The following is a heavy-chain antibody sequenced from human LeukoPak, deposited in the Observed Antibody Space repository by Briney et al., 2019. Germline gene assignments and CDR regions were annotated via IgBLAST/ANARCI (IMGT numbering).Heavy chain of an antibody. J-gene: IGHJ3*02. CDR1: GGSISSGGYY. D-gene: IGHD3-22*01. Sequence: PSETLSLTCSVSGGSISSGGYYWSWLRQHPEKGLEWLGYIYHSGGADYNPSLKSRVTISVDSSGNQFSLKLTTVTAADTAVYYCARESSGTEGSAAFDIWGRGMMVTVSS. CDR3: ARESSGTEGSAAFDI. V-gene: IGHV4-31*03. CDR2: IYHSGGA.